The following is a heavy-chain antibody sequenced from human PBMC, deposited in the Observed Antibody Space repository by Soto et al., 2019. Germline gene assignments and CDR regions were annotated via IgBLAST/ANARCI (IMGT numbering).Heavy chain of an antibody. D-gene: IGHD6-6*01. CDR2: ISPYNGNR. J-gene: IGHJ6*02. V-gene: IGHV1-18*01. CDR1: GYTFIRYG. Sequence: QVQLVQSGGEVKRPGASVNVSCKASGYTFIRYGITWVRQAPGQGPEWMGWISPYNGNRKYAQKFQGRVTITTDTSTTTAYMELRSLRSDDTAVYYCARGVAARPLGGYYGVDVWGQGTMVTVSS. CDR3: ARGVAARPLGGYYGVDV.